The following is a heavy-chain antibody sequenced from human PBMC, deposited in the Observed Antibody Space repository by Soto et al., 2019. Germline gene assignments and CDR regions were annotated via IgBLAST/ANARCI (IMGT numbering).Heavy chain of an antibody. D-gene: IGHD2-2*02. CDR1: GFSLSTSGVG. CDR3: ALDTSEKFDFNY. V-gene: IGHV2-5*02. CDR2: IYWDDDK. J-gene: IGHJ4*02. Sequence: SGPTLVNPTQTPTLTCTFSGFSLSTSGVGVGWIRQPPGKALEWLALIYWDDDKRYSPSLKSRLTITKDTSKNQVVLTMTHMEPVDTATYFLALDTSEKFDFNYLGQGTLVPVSP.